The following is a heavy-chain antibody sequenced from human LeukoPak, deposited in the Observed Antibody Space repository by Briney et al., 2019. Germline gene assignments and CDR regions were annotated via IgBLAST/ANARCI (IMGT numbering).Heavy chain of an antibody. D-gene: IGHD6-6*01. CDR3: ARDVEYSSSPVWFDP. CDR2: ISSSSSTI. V-gene: IGHV3-48*01. Sequence: PGGSLRLSCAASGFTFSSYSMNWVRQAPGKGLEWVSYISSSSSTIYYADSVKGRFTISRDNAKNSLYLQMNSLRAEDTAVYYCARDVEYSSSPVWFDPWGQGTLVTVSS. J-gene: IGHJ5*02. CDR1: GFTFSSYS.